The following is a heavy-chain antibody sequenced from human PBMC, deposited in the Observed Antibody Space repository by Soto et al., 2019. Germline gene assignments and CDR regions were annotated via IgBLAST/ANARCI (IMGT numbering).Heavy chain of an antibody. CDR2: ISGSGGST. D-gene: IGHD3-3*01. V-gene: IGHV3-23*01. CDR1: GFNFSSYA. J-gene: IGHJ4*02. CDR3: ARDHDFGVVVFDY. Sequence: GGSLSHSCAASGFNFSSYAMSWVRQAPGKGLEWVSAISGSGGSTYYADSVKGRFTISRDNSKNTLYLQMNSLRAEDTAVYYCARDHDFGVVVFDYWGQGTLVTVSS.